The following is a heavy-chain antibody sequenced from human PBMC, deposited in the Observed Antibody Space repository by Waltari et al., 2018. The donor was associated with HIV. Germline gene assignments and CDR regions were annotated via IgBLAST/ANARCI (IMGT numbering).Heavy chain of an antibody. CDR1: GFRFRVYG. D-gene: IGHD3-16*01. CDR3: ARDSQAANDSLDC. J-gene: IGHJ4*02. CDR2: IWPDGSIT. V-gene: IGHV3-33*01. Sequence: QVQLVESGGGVVQFGRYMRLACPASGFRFRVYGMHWVRQAPGKGLEWVASIWPDGSITDYLDSVKGRFTISRDNSKKTLYLEMNSLRAEDTALYFCARDSQAANDSLDCWGQGTLVTVSS.